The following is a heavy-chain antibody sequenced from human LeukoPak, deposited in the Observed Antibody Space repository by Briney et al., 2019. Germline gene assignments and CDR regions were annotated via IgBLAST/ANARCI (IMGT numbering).Heavy chain of an antibody. D-gene: IGHD3-10*01. CDR2: ISSSSSTI. CDR3: ARSRSGYYMDV. V-gene: IGHV3-48*01. Sequence: PGGSLRLSCAASGFTFGSYSMNWVRQAPGKGLEWVSYISSSSSTIYYADSVKGRFTISRDNAKNSLYLQMNSLRAEDTAVYYCARSRSGYYMDVWGKGTTVTVSS. CDR1: GFTFGSYS. J-gene: IGHJ6*03.